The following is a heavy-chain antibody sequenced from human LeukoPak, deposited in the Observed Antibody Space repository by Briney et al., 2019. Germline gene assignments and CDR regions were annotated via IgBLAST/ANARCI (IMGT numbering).Heavy chain of an antibody. J-gene: IGHJ4*02. D-gene: IGHD6-19*01. CDR3: AREEQWLGSPLHY. V-gene: IGHV3-21*01. Sequence: GGSLRLSCSASGFIFNTFGMNWVRQAPGKGLEWVSSITSTTTYTYYADSVKGRFTISRDNAKNSLYLQMNSLRAEDTAVYSCAREEQWLGSPLHYWGQGTLVTVSS. CDR2: ITSTTTYT. CDR1: GFIFNTFG.